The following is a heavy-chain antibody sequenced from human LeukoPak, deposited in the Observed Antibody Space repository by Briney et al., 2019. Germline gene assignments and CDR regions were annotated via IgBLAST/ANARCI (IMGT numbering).Heavy chain of an antibody. V-gene: IGHV4-31*03. D-gene: IGHD5-18*01. CDR3: ARVDSYGFFTRDYYFDY. J-gene: IGHJ4*02. CDR2: IYYSGST. Sequence: PSQTLSLTCTVSGGSISSGGYYWSWIRQHPGKGLEWIGYIYYSGSTNYNPSLKSRVTISVDTSKNQFSLKLSSVTAADTAVYYCARVDSYGFFTRDYYFDYWGQGTLVTVSS. CDR1: GGSISSGGYY.